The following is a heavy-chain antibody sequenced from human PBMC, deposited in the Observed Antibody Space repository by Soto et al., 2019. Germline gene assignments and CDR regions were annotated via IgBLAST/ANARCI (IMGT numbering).Heavy chain of an antibody. CDR1: GFTFGSSW. CDR3: ARGGDGHQWVTFEF. D-gene: IGHD3-10*01. J-gene: IGHJ3*01. CDR2: IKSDGSST. V-gene: IGHV3-74*01. Sequence: EVQLVESGGGLVQPGGSLRLSCGASGFTFGSSWMHWVRQAPGKGLVWVSRIKSDGSSTSYADSVKGRFTISRDNAKNMLYVQRNSLRAEDTAVYYCARGGDGHQWVTFEFWGQGTVVTVSS.